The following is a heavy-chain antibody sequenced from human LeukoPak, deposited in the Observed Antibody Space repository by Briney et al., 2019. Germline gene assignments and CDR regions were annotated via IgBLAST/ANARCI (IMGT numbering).Heavy chain of an antibody. CDR3: AKDGPGGYDSSGRSF. J-gene: IGHJ4*02. D-gene: IGHD3-22*01. Sequence: GGSLRLSCAASGFTFSDYYMSWIRRAPVKGLEWVSYISSSGSTIYYADSVKGRFTISRDNARNSLYLQMNSLRAEDTAVYYCAKDGPGGYDSSGRSFWGQGTLVTVSS. V-gene: IGHV3-11*01. CDR2: ISSSGSTI. CDR1: GFTFSDYY.